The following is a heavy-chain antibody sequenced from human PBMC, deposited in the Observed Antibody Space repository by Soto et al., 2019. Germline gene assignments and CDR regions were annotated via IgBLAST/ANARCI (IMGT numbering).Heavy chain of an antibody. CDR3: RVTGVSEVDY. D-gene: IGHD2-8*01. Sequence: ASVKVSCQASGYASSGVYIHWVRQAPGHGLESMGWIYPDSGGTDYAQKFPGRVTMTRDTSIRTAYMELSRLRSDDTAVYYCRVTGVSEVDYWGQGTLVTVSS. J-gene: IGHJ4*02. V-gene: IGHV1-2*02. CDR2: IYPDSGGT. CDR1: GYASSGVY.